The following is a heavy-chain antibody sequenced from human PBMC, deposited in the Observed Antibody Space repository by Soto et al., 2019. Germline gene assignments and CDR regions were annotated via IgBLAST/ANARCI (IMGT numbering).Heavy chain of an antibody. CDR2: ISGSGGST. J-gene: IGHJ5*01. CDR1: GVTFSLFA. Sequence: RGSLILSCAASGVTFSLFAMIWIRQAPGKGLEWVSTISGSGGSTYYADAVKGRFTISRDNSMGTLYLQMKSLRVEDTAIYYCAKEVSLGSTAVLGSWGQGALVTVSS. CDR3: AKEVSLGSTAVLGS. V-gene: IGHV3-23*01. D-gene: IGHD7-27*01.